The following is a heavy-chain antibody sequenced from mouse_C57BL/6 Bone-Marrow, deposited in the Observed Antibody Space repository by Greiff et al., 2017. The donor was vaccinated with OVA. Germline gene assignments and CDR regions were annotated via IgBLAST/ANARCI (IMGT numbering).Heavy chain of an antibody. J-gene: IGHJ3*01. V-gene: IGHV2-9-1*01. CDR3: ARAEYGSSPAWFAY. CDR1: GFSLTSYA. D-gene: IGHD1-1*01. Sequence: QVQLQQSGPGLVAPSQSLSITCTVSGFSLTSYAISWVRQPPGKGLEWLGVIWTGGGTNYNSALKSRLSISKDNSKSQVFLKMNSLQTDDTARYYCARAEYGSSPAWFAYWGQGTLVTVSA. CDR2: IWTGGGT.